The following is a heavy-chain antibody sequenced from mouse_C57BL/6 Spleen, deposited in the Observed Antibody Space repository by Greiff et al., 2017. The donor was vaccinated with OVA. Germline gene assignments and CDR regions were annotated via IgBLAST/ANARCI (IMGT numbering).Heavy chain of an antibody. CDR1: GYTFTSYW. J-gene: IGHJ3*01. D-gene: IGHD2-5*01. CDR2: IDPSDSYT. Sequence: QVQLQQPGAELVMPGASVKLSCKASGYTFTSYWMHWVKQRPGQGLEWIGEIDPSDSYTNYNQKFKGKSTLTVDKSSSTAYMQLSSLTSEDSAVYYCARRDSNYVDFAYWGQGTLVTVSA. V-gene: IGHV1-69*01. CDR3: ARRDSNYVDFAY.